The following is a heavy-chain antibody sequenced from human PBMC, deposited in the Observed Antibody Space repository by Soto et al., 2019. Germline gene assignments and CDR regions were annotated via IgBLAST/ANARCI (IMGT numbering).Heavy chain of an antibody. Sequence: GGSLRLSCAASGFTFSSYSMNGVRQAPGKGLEWVSYISSSSSTIYYADSVKGRFTISRDNAKNSLYLQMNSLRAEDTAVYYCAKDGGYYDSSGYFDYWGQGTLVTVSS. CDR1: GFTFSSYS. CDR2: ISSSSSTI. D-gene: IGHD3-22*01. CDR3: AKDGGYYDSSGYFDY. V-gene: IGHV3-48*01. J-gene: IGHJ4*02.